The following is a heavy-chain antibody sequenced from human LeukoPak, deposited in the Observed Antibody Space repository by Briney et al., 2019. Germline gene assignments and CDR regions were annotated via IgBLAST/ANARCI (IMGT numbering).Heavy chain of an antibody. D-gene: IGHD6-19*01. CDR3: AREVQWLVRVFDI. V-gene: IGHV6-1*01. Sequence: SQTLSLTCAISGDSVSINSAAWNWITQTPSRGLEWLGRTYYRSKRYNDYAVSVKSRITINPDTSKNQFSLQLNSVTPEDTAVYYCAREVQWLVRVFDIWGQGTMVTVSS. J-gene: IGHJ3*02. CDR2: TYYRSKRYN. CDR1: GDSVSINSAA.